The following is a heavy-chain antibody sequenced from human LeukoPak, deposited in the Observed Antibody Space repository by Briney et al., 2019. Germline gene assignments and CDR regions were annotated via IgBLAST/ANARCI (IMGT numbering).Heavy chain of an antibody. Sequence: PGESLRLSCAASGFTFSNYCMRWVRQAPGKGLEWVALISYDGSNKYYADSVKGRVTISRDNSKNPLYLQMNSLRAEDTAVYYCAKDLSWYMECFDYWGQGTLVTVSS. D-gene: IGHD6-13*01. CDR1: GFTFSNYC. CDR3: AKDLSWYMECFDY. V-gene: IGHV3-30*18. CDR2: ISYDGSNK. J-gene: IGHJ4*02.